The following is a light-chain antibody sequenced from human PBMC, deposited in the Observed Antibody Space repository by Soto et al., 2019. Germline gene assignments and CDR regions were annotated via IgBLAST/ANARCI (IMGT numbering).Light chain of an antibody. J-gene: IGKJ2*01. Sequence: DIQMTQSPSSLSASVGDRVTITCRASQSISSHLNWYQQKPGNAPKVLISAASSLQSGVPSRFSGRGSGTDFTLTISSLQPEDYATYYCQQSYSSLYTFGQGTKLEIK. CDR1: QSISSH. CDR2: AAS. CDR3: QQSYSSLYT. V-gene: IGKV1-39*01.